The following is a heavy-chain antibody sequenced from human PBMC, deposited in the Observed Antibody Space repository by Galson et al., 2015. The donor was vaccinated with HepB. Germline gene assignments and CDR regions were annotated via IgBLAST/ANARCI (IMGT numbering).Heavy chain of an antibody. J-gene: IGHJ4*02. Sequence: SLRLSCAASGFTFSSYSMNWVRQAPGKGLEWVSSISSSSSYIYYADSVKGRFTISRDNAKNSLYLQMNSLRAEDTAVYYCAREHRITMVRGGFPLDYWGQGTLVTVSS. CDR1: GFTFSSYS. CDR3: AREHRITMVRGGFPLDY. V-gene: IGHV3-21*01. D-gene: IGHD3-10*01. CDR2: ISSSSSYI.